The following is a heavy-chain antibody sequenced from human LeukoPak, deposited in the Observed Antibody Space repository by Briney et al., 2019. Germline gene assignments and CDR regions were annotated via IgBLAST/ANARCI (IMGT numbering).Heavy chain of an antibody. D-gene: IGHD4-17*01. CDR2: ISYDGSNK. CDR3: AKTHSYPNYGDLYYYCGMDV. Sequence: GGSLRLSCAASGVTFSSYGMHWVRGAPGKGLEWVAVISYDGSNKYYADSVKGRFTISRDNSKNTLYLQMNSLRAEDTAVYYCAKTHSYPNYGDLYYYCGMDVWGQGTTVTVSS. V-gene: IGHV3-30*18. CDR1: GVTFSSYG. J-gene: IGHJ6*02.